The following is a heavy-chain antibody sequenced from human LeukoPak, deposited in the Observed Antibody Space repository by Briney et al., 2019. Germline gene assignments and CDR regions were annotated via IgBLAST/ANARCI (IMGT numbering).Heavy chain of an antibody. V-gene: IGHV4-59*01. D-gene: IGHD3-10*01. CDR3: ARASGWHDTYNAFDI. CDR2: IYYSGST. CDR1: GGSISSYY. J-gene: IGHJ3*02. Sequence: SETLSLTCTVSGGSISSYYWSWIRQPPGKGLEWIGYIYYSGSTKYNPSLKSRVTISVDTSKNQFSLKLSSVTAAETAVYYCARASGWHDTYNAFDIWGQGTMVTVSS.